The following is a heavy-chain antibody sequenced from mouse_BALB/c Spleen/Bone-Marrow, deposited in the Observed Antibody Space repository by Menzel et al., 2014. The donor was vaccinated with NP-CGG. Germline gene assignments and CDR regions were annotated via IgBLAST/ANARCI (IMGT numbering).Heavy chain of an antibody. CDR3: ARGGYGSSYDAMDY. V-gene: IGHV3-6*02. CDR1: GYSITSAYY. CDR2: ISFDGSN. D-gene: IGHD1-1*01. J-gene: IGHJ4*01. Sequence: EVQLQESGPGLVKPSQSLSLTCSVTGYSITSAYYWNWIRQFPGNILEWMGYISFDGSNYYNPSLKNRISITRDTSTSQFFLRLNSVTTEDTATYYCARGGYGSSYDAMDYWGQGTSVTVSS.